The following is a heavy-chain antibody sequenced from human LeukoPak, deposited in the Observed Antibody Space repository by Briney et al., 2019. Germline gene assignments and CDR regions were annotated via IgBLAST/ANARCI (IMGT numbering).Heavy chain of an antibody. V-gene: IGHV3-43D*03. J-gene: IGHJ4*01. CDR2: INWVGDTS. CDR1: GFTFDDYA. Sequence: GGSLRLSCSASGFTFDDYAMHWVRQVPGKGLQWISSINWVGDTSSYTDSVKGRFTVSRDNTKGSLHLQMHSLRSEDTALYYCAKDRQKGDYGGGNFFDSWSHGTLVTVSS. CDR3: AKDRQKGDYGGGNFFDS. D-gene: IGHD4-17*01.